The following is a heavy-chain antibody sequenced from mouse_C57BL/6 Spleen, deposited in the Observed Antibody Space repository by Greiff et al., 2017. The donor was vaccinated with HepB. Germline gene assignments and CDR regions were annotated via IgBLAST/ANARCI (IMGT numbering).Heavy chain of an antibody. V-gene: IGHV1-26*01. CDR1: GYTFTDYY. J-gene: IGHJ4*01. Sequence: VQLKQSGPELVKPGASVKISCKASGYTFTDYYMNWVKQSHGKSLEWIGDINPNNGGTSYNQKFKGKATLTVDKSSSTAYMELRSLTSEDSAVYYCARWRDWDYAMDYWGQGTSVTVSS. CDR2: INPNNGGT. CDR3: ARWRDWDYAMDY. D-gene: IGHD4-1*01.